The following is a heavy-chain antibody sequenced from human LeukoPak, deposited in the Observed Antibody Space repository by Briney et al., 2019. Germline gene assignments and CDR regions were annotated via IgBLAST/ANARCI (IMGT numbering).Heavy chain of an antibody. CDR2: IKSKSDGGTT. J-gene: IGHJ5*02. D-gene: IGHD1-26*01. CDR3: TSGGHYFDP. Sequence: GGSLRLSCAASGFTSSNAWMSWSARLQGRGWDWVGRIKSKSDGGTTDYAAPLKGRFTISRDDSKNTIYLQMNSLKIEDTAIYSCTSGGHYFDPWGQGTLVTVSS. V-gene: IGHV3-15*01. CDR1: GFTSSNAW.